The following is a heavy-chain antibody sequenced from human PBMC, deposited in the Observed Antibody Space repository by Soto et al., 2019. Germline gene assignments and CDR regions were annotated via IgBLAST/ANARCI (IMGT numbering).Heavy chain of an antibody. J-gene: IGHJ6*03. CDR1: GGSISRYY. CDR2: IYYSGST. Sequence: PSDTLSLTCTVSGGSISRYYWSWIRQPPGKGLEWIGYIYYSGSTNYNPSLKSRVTISVDTSKNQFSLKLSSVTAADTAVYYCARAGKYYDILTGYYRDYYYYYYMDVWGKGTTVTVSS. D-gene: IGHD3-9*01. V-gene: IGHV4-59*01. CDR3: ARAGKYYDILTGYYRDYYYYYYMDV.